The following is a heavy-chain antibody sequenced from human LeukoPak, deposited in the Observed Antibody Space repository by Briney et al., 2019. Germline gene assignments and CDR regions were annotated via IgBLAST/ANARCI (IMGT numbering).Heavy chain of an antibody. Sequence: GGSLRLSCVPSGFSFSNYAMSWVRQAPGKGLEWVSSISGSGGSTHYADSVKGRFTISRDKTKNTLYMQMNSLRAEDTAVYYCAKSAYYDASGYHREYYFDYWGQGTLVTVSS. D-gene: IGHD3-22*01. CDR2: ISGSGGST. CDR3: AKSAYYDASGYHREYYFDY. J-gene: IGHJ4*02. CDR1: GFSFSNYA. V-gene: IGHV3-23*01.